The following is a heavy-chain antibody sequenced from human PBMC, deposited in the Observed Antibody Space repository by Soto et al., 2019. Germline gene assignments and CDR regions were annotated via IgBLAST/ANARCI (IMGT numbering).Heavy chain of an antibody. Sequence: ASVKVSCKASGYTFPSTDMRWVRQAPGQGLEWMGWISAYNGNTNYAQKLQGRLTMTTDTSTSTAYMELRSLRSDDTAVYYCAREGELSDAFDIWGQGTMVTVSS. J-gene: IGHJ3*02. V-gene: IGHV1-18*01. CDR3: AREGELSDAFDI. CDR2: ISAYNGNT. D-gene: IGHD1-26*01. CDR1: GYTFPSTD.